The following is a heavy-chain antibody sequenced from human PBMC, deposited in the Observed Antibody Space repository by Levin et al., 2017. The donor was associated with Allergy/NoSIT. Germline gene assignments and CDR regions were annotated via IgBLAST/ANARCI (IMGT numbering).Heavy chain of an antibody. CDR3: ARHRFTMNIHDVFDI. CDR2: INWNGGST. D-gene: IGHD2/OR15-2a*01. CDR1: GFTFDDYG. J-gene: IGHJ3*02. V-gene: IGHV3-20*01. Sequence: GGSLRLSCAASGFTFDDYGMSWVRQAPGKGLEWVSGINWNGGSTGYADSVKGRLTISRDNAKNSLYLQMNSLRAEDTALYHCARHRFTMNIHDVFDIWGQGTMVIVSS.